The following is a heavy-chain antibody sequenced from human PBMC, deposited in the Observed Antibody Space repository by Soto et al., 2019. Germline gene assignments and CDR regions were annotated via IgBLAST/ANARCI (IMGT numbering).Heavy chain of an antibody. CDR3: AKHDPNVNGTSTSTVLHGIDA. D-gene: IGHD2-2*01. V-gene: IGHV5-51*01. CDR2: IYPGDSDT. CDR1: GYSFTSYW. Sequence: GESLKISCKGSGYSFTSYWIGWVRQMPGKGLEWMGIIYPGDSDTRYSPSFQGQVTISADKSISTAYLQWSRLKASDTAMYYCAKHDPNVNGTSTSTVLHGIDAWGQRTTVTVS. J-gene: IGHJ6*02.